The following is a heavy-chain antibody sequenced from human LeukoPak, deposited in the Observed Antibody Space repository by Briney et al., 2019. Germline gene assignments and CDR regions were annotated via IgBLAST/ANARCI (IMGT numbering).Heavy chain of an antibody. D-gene: IGHD2-15*01. J-gene: IGHJ3*02. V-gene: IGHV4-4*07. CDR1: GGSISSYY. CDR3: ARECSGGSCYLRGDAFDI. Sequence: SETLSLTCTVSGGSISSYYWTWIRQPAGKGLEWVGRIYTSGNTNYNPSLKSRVTMSVDTSKSQFSLKLSSVTAADTAVYYCARECSGGSCYLRGDAFDIWGQGTMVTVSS. CDR2: IYTSGNT.